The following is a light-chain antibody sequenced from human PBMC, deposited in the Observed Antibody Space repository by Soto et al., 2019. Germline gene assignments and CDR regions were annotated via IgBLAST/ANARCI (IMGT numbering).Light chain of an antibody. V-gene: IGKV1-5*01. CDR2: DAS. CDR3: QQYYSYSSGP. CDR1: QTISSW. Sequence: DIQMTQSPSTLSVSVGDRVTITCRASQTISSWLAWYQQKPGNAPKVLIFDASSLKTGVPSRFSGSGSGTEFTLTISNLQPDDFATYYYQQYYSYSSGPFGQGTKVDIK. J-gene: IGKJ1*01.